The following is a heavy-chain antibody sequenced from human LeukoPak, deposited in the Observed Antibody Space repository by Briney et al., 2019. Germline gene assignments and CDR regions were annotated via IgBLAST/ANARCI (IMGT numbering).Heavy chain of an antibody. Sequence: QAGGSLRLSCAASGFTFSSYGMHWVRQAPGKGLEWVAVISYDGSNKYYADSVKGRFTISRDNSKNTLYLQMNSLRAEDTAVYYCAKGEGKFGESVFDYWGQGTLVTVSS. D-gene: IGHD3-10*01. CDR2: ISYDGSNK. CDR3: AKGEGKFGESVFDY. CDR1: GFTFSSYG. J-gene: IGHJ4*02. V-gene: IGHV3-30*18.